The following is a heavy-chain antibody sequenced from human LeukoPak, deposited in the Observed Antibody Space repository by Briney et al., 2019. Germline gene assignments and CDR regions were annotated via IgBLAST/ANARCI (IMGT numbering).Heavy chain of an antibody. Sequence: SETLSLTCTVSGGSISSYYWSWIRQPAGKGLEWIGRIYTSGSTNYNPSLKGRVTMSVDTSKNQFSLKLSSVTAADTAVYYCARDQGGSSWQTQYFQHWGQGTLVTVSS. D-gene: IGHD6-13*01. J-gene: IGHJ1*01. CDR3: ARDQGGSSWQTQYFQH. CDR2: IYTSGST. V-gene: IGHV4-4*07. CDR1: GGSISSYY.